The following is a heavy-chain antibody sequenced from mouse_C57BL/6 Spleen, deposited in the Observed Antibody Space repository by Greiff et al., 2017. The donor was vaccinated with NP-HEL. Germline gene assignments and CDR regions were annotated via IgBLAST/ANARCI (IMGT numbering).Heavy chain of an antibody. Sequence: EVKLVESGGDLVKPGGSLKLSCAASGFTFSSYGMSWVRQTPDKRLEWVATISSGGSYTYYPDSVKGRFTISRDNAKNTLYLQMSSLKSEDTAMYYCARHSTIVTCFDYWGQGTTLTVSS. V-gene: IGHV5-6*02. J-gene: IGHJ2*01. D-gene: IGHD2-5*01. CDR1: GFTFSSYG. CDR3: ARHSTIVTCFDY. CDR2: ISSGGSYT.